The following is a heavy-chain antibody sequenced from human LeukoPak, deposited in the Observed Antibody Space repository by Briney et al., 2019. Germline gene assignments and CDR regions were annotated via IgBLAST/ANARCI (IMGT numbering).Heavy chain of an antibody. CDR3: TTDPRNGYYFDF. Sequence: KPGGPLTLLCAVSGFTFCNVWVLWVRQAPGKGLEWVGRIKSKSDGRTTDYAAPVKGRFNFSRDDSRNTLYLRMNSLNTADTAVYYCTTDPRNGYYFDFWGQGTLVTVSS. J-gene: IGHJ4*02. CDR1: GFTFCNVW. CDR2: IKSKSDGRTT. D-gene: IGHD1-1*01. V-gene: IGHV3-15*01.